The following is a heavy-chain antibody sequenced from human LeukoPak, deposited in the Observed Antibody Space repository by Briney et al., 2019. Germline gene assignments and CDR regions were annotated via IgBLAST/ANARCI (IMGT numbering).Heavy chain of an antibody. CDR2: INSDGSST. J-gene: IGHJ4*02. Sequence: PGGSLRLSCAASGFTSSTYWIHWVRQAPGKGLMWVSRINSDGSSTSYADSVKGRFTISRDNAKNTVYLHMNSLKVEDTAVYYCARSYYGDYEDFWGQGTLVDVSS. V-gene: IGHV3-74*01. CDR3: ARSYYGDYEDF. CDR1: GFTSSTYW. D-gene: IGHD4-17*01.